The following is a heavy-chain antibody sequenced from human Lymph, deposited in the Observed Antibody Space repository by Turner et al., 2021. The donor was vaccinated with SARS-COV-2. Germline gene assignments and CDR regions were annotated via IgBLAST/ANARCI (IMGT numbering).Heavy chain of an antibody. CDR3: ARDIPTTADYFDY. J-gene: IGHJ4*02. CDR1: GFTFSPYS. CDR2: ISSSSSYI. D-gene: IGHD4-17*01. V-gene: IGHV3-21*01. Sequence: EVQLVESGGGLVTPGGSLRLSCAASGFTFSPYSMNWVRQAPGKGLEWISSISSSSSYIYYADSVKGRFTISRDDAKNSLYLQMNSLRAEDTAVYYCARDIPTTADYFDYWGQGTLVTVSS.